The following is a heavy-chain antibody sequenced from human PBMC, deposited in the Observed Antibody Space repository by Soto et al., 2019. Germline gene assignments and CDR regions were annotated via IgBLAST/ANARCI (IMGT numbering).Heavy chain of an antibody. J-gene: IGHJ6*03. V-gene: IGHV1-18*01. Sequence: QVPLVQSGAEVKKPGASVKVSCKASGYTFTSYGISWVRQAPGQGLEWMGWISAYNGNTNYAQKLQGRVTMTTDTSTSTAYMELRSLRSDDTAVYYCARESPLYYDFWSGYRSYMDVWGKGTTVTVSS. CDR2: ISAYNGNT. D-gene: IGHD3-3*01. CDR3: ARESPLYYDFWSGYRSYMDV. CDR1: GYTFTSYG.